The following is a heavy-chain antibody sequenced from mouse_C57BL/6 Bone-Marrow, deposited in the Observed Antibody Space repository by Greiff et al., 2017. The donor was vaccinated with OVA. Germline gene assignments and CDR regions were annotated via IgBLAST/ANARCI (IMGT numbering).Heavy chain of an antibody. CDR2: INPSTGGT. Sequence: VQLQQSGPELVKPGASVKISCKASGYSFTGYYMNWVKQSPEKSLEWIGEINPSTGGTTYNQKFKAKATLTVDKSSSTAYMQLKSLTSEDSAVYYCARGILYYYGSRYFDCWGQGTTLTVSS. CDR1: GYSFTGYY. CDR3: ARGILYYYGSRYFDC. D-gene: IGHD1-1*01. V-gene: IGHV1-42*01. J-gene: IGHJ2*01.